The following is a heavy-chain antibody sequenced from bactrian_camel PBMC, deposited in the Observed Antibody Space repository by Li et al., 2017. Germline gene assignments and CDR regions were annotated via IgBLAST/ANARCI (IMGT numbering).Heavy chain of an antibody. V-gene: IGHV3S1*01. J-gene: IGHJ4*01. CDR1: GITFSRHD. Sequence: VQLVESGGGLVQPGESLRLSCVASGITFSRHDMSWVRQAPGKGLEWIAACNAVGTPTYYADPVKGRFTISKDNAMNTLYLQLSNLKTEDTAMYYCAVFSPTRAYNNPRSQGTQVTVS. D-gene: IGHD2*01. CDR2: CNAVGTPT.